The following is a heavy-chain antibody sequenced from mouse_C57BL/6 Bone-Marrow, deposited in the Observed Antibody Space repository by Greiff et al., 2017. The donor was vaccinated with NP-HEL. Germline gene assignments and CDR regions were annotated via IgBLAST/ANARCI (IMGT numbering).Heavy chain of an antibody. Sequence: EVQLMESGGGLVQPGGSMKLSCAASGFTFSDAWMDWVRQSPEKGLEWVAEIRNKANNHATYYAESVKGRFTISRDDSKSSVYLQMNSLRAEDTGIYYCTLFYDYDGYAMDYWGQGTSVTVSS. CDR3: TLFYDYDGYAMDY. CDR2: IRNKANNHAT. J-gene: IGHJ4*01. CDR1: GFTFSDAW. V-gene: IGHV6-6*01. D-gene: IGHD2-4*01.